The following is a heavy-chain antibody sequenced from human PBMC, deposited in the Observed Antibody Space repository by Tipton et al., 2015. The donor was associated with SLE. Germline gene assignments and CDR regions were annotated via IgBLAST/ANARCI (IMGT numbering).Heavy chain of an antibody. J-gene: IGHJ5*02. CDR1: GGSVSSYY. Sequence: TLSLTCTVSGGSVSSYYWSWIRQPAGKGLEWIGRIYTSGSTNYNPSLKSRVTMSVDTSKNQFSLKLSSVTAADTAVYYCARSRIAVAGNWFDPWGQGTLVTVSS. V-gene: IGHV4-4*07. CDR3: ARSRIAVAGNWFDP. CDR2: IYTSGST. D-gene: IGHD6-19*01.